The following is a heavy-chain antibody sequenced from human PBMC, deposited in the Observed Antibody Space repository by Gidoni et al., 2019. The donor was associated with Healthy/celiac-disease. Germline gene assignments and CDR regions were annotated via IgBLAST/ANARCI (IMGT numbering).Heavy chain of an antibody. V-gene: IGHV6-1*01. CDR1: GDSVSSNRAA. J-gene: IGHJ6*02. CDR2: TYSRSKWYN. D-gene: IGHD6-19*01. CDR3: ARDALAVAGYYYYYGMDV. Sequence: QVQLQQSGPGLVKPSQTLSLTCAISGDSVSSNRAAWNWIRQSPSRGLEWLGRTYSRSKWYNDYAVSVKSRITINPDTSKNQFSLQLNSVTPEDTAVYYCARDALAVAGYYYYYGMDVWGQGTTVTVSS.